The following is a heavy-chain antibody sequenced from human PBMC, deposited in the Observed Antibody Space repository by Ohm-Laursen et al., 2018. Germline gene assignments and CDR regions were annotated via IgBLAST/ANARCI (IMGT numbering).Heavy chain of an antibody. Sequence: TLSLTCTVSGGSISSGAYYWNWIRQHPGKGLEWIGNIYYTGGTYYNPSLKSRVTISVDTSENQFSLKLSSVTAADTAVYYCAIRDLGEYAFDIWGQGTMVTVSS. V-gene: IGHV4-31*03. J-gene: IGHJ3*02. CDR2: IYYTGGT. CDR3: AIRDLGEYAFDI. CDR1: GGSISSGAYY. D-gene: IGHD4-17*01.